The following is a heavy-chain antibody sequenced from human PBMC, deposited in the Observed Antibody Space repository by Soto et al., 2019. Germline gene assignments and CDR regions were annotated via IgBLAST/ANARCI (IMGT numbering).Heavy chain of an antibody. D-gene: IGHD6-19*01. V-gene: IGHV3-23*01. CDR1: EFTFSRYD. Sequence: EVQLLEAGGGLVQPGGSLRLSCVASEFTFSRYDMNWVRQAPGKGLEWVSVVSGSGKTSYYADSVKGRFIISRDNSKNTLYLQMNSLRVEDTALYFCAKMGYSSDWSWGQGTLVTVSS. CDR2: VSGSGKTS. CDR3: AKMGYSSDWS. J-gene: IGHJ5*02.